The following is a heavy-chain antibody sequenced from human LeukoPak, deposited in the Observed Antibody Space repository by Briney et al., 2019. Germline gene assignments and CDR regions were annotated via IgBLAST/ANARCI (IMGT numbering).Heavy chain of an antibody. V-gene: IGHV1-46*01. CDR3: ARAPFITMIIPIRSGPFDY. CDR1: GYTFTSYY. CDR2: INPSGGST. D-gene: IGHD3-22*01. Sequence: GASVKVSCKASGYTFTSYYMHRVRQAPGQGLEWMGIINPSGGSTSYAQKFQGRVTMTRDTSTSTVYMELSSLRSEDTAVYYCARAPFITMIIPIRSGPFDYWGQGTLVTVSS. J-gene: IGHJ4*02.